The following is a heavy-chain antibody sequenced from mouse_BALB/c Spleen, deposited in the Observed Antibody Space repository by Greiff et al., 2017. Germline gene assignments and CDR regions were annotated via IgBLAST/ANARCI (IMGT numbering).Heavy chain of an antibody. D-gene: IGHD2-10*01. Sequence: VQLQQSGPELGKPGASVKISCKASGYSFTGYNMYWVKQSHRKSLEWIGYIDPYNGGTSYNQKSKGKATLTVDKSSSTAYMHLNSLTSEDSAIYYCARAYYGNSGFAYWGQGTLVTVSA. CDR2: IDPYNGGT. V-gene: IGHV1S135*01. J-gene: IGHJ3*01. CDR1: GYSFTGYN. CDR3: ARAYYGNSGFAY.